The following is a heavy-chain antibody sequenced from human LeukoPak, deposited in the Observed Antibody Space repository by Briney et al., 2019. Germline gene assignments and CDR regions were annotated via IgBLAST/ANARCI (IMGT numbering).Heavy chain of an antibody. J-gene: IGHJ3*02. D-gene: IGHD6-6*01. V-gene: IGHV4-4*07. Sequence: ASETLSLTCTVSGGSISSYYWSRIRQPAGKGLEWIGRIYTSGSTNYNPSLKSRVTMSVDTSKNQFSLKLSFVTAADTAVYYCARALGASHDAFDIWGQGTMVTVSS. CDR2: IYTSGST. CDR3: ARALGASHDAFDI. CDR1: GGSISSYY.